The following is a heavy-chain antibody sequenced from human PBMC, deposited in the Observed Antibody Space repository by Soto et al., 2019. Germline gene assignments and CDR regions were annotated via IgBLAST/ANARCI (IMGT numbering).Heavy chain of an antibody. D-gene: IGHD1-7*01. CDR1: GGTFSSYA. CDR3: ARGVLDWNYAPPNYGMDV. J-gene: IGHJ6*02. V-gene: IGHV1-69*01. CDR2: IIPIFGTA. Sequence: QVQLVQSGAEVKKPGSSVKVSCKASGGTFSSYAISWVRQAPGQGLEWMGGIIPIFGTANYAQKFQGRVTITADESTSTAYMERSSLRSEDTAVYYCARGVLDWNYAPPNYGMDVWGQGTTVTVSS.